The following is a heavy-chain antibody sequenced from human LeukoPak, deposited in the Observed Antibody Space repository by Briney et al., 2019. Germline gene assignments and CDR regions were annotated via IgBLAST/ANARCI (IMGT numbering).Heavy chain of an antibody. CDR3: ARDNEMATIGIVPDAFDI. J-gene: IGHJ3*02. CDR1: GFSFSNSW. V-gene: IGHV3-7*03. CDR2: INPDGSHR. Sequence: GGSLRLSCAASGFSFSNSWMNWVRQAPGQGLEWVANINPDGSHRSYVDSVKGRFTISRDNAKNSLYVQMNSLRAEDTAVYYCARDNEMATIGIVPDAFDIWGQGTMVTVSS. D-gene: IGHD5-24*01.